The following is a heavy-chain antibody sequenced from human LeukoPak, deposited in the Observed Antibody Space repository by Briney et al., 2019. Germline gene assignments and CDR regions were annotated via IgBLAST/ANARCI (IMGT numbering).Heavy chain of an antibody. D-gene: IGHD3-16*01. CDR1: GSSFTSYW. V-gene: IGHV3-7*03. CDR3: ARGTRRILGSRGYDAFDI. Sequence: PGGSLRLSCVALGSSFTSYWMSWVRHAPGEGLEWVANTKQDGSEKYYMDSVKGRFTISRENANNSLYLQMNSLRGEDTAVYYCARGTRRILGSRGYDAFDIWGQGTMVTVSS. J-gene: IGHJ3*02. CDR2: TKQDGSEK.